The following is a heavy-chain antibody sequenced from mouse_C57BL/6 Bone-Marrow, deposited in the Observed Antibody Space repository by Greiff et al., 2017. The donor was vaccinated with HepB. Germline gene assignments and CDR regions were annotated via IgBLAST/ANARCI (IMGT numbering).Heavy chain of an antibody. J-gene: IGHJ3*01. CDR1: GYTFTSYW. D-gene: IGHD2-4*01. CDR3: ARSYDYAFAY. CDR2: IYPGSGST. V-gene: IGHV1-55*01. Sequence: VKLQQPGAELVKPGASVKMSCKASGYTFTSYWITWVKQRPGQGLEWIGDIYPGSGSTNYNEKFKSKATLTVDTSSSTAYMQLISLTSEDSAVYYCARSYDYAFAYWGQGTLVTVSA.